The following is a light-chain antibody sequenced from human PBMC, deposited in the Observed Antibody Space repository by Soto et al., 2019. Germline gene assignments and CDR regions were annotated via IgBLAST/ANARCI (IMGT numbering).Light chain of an antibody. Sequence: DIQMTQSPSSVSASVGDRVTITCRASQDISSLLAWYQQIPGKAPSLLIHAASILQKGVPSRFSGSGSGTDFTLIISTLQPDDFATYYCQQYDSYSWTFGQGTKVDIK. CDR1: QDISSL. J-gene: IGKJ1*01. CDR3: QQYDSYSWT. CDR2: AAS. V-gene: IGKV1D-16*01.